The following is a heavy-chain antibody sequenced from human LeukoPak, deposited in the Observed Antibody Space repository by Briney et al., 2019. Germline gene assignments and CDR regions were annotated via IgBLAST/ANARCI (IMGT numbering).Heavy chain of an antibody. V-gene: IGHV3-23*01. CDR3: AKATTAIVVDNFFDS. CDR2: IRGNGGAT. J-gene: IGHJ4*02. Sequence: GGSLRLSCAASGFTFSSYSMNWVRQAPGKGLERVSAIRGNGGATYYADSVKGRFTISRDNSKNTLHLPMNSLRAEDTALYYCAKATTAIVVDNFFDSWGQGTLVSVSS. D-gene: IGHD3-22*01. CDR1: GFTFSSYS.